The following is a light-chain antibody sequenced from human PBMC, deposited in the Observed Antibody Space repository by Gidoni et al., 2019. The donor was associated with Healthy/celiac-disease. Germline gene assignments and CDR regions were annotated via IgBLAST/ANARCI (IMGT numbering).Light chain of an antibody. J-gene: IGLJ2*01. CDR3: SSYTGSSTLDVV. CDR2: DVS. V-gene: IGLV2-14*01. CDR1: SSDVGGYNY. Sequence: QSALTQPASVSGSPGQSITIPCTGTSSDVGGYNYVSWYQQHPGKAPKLMIYDVSNRPSGVSNHFSGSKSGKTGSLTISGLQAEDEADYYCSSYTGSSTLDVVFGGGTKLTVL.